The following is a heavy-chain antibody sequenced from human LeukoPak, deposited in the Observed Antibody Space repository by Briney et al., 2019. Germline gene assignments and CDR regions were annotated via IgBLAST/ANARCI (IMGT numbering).Heavy chain of an antibody. CDR3: ARDQRVRGVTMD. D-gene: IGHD3-10*01. V-gene: IGHV3-7*03. Sequence: GGSLRLSCAASGFTFSDYSMSWVRQPPGKGLEWVANIKQDGSEKYYVDSVKGRFTISRDNAKNSLYLQMNSLRAEDTAVYYCARDQRVRGVTMDWGQGTLVTVSS. CDR2: IKQDGSEK. J-gene: IGHJ4*02. CDR1: GFTFSDYS.